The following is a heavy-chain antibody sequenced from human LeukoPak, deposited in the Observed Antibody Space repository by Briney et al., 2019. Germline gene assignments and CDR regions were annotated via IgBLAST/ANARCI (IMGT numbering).Heavy chain of an antibody. CDR1: GGSISSSSYY. Sequence: PSETLSLACTVSGGSISSSSYYWGWIRQPPGKGLEWIGSIYYSGSTYYNPSLKSRVTISVDTSKNQFSLKLSSVTAADTAVYYCARGLESRDYYYYYYMDVWGKGTTVTVSS. V-gene: IGHV4-39*07. D-gene: IGHD3-3*01. CDR2: IYYSGST. CDR3: ARGLESRDYYYYYYMDV. J-gene: IGHJ6*03.